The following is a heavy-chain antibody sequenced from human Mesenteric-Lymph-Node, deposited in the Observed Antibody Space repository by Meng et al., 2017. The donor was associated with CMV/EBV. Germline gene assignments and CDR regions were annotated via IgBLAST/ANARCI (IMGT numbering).Heavy chain of an antibody. Sequence: SETLSLTCTVSGGSVSSGSCYWSWIRQPPGKGLEWIGYIYYNGSTNYNPSLKSRVTISVDTSKNQLSLKMRSVTAADTAMYYCARDTLYYDFWSGSDTYYYYYGMDVWGQGTTVTV. CDR1: GGSVSSGSCY. V-gene: IGHV4-61*01. D-gene: IGHD3-3*01. J-gene: IGHJ6*02. CDR2: IYYNGST. CDR3: ARDTLYYDFWSGSDTYYYYYGMDV.